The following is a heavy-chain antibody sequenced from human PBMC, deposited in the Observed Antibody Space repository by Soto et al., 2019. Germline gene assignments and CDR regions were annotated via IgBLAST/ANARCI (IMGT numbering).Heavy chain of an antibody. D-gene: IGHD6-19*01. CDR2: ISGSGSSS. CDR3: AKGSFSQTSGPYYFDF. CDR1: GFTFSNYV. J-gene: IGHJ4*02. V-gene: IGHV3-23*01. Sequence: EVQLLESGGGLVQPGGSLRLSCPASGFTFSNYVMTWVRQAPGMGLGWVSSISGSGSSSYYAESVKGRFIISRDNSKNTLYLQMNSLRADDTAIYYCAKGSFSQTSGPYYFDFWGQGTLVTVSS.